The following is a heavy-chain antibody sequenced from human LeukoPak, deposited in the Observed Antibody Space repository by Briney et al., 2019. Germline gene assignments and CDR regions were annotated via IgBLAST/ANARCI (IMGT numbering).Heavy chain of an antibody. V-gene: IGHV1-8*01. CDR1: GYTFTSYD. J-gene: IGHJ6*02. CDR2: MNPNSGNT. Sequence: ASVKVSCKASGYTFTSYDINWVRQATGQGLEWMGWMNPNSGNTGYAQKFQGRVTMTRNTSISTAYMELSSLRSEDTAVYYCASLRRARYYYYGMDVWGQGTTVTVSS. CDR3: ASLRRARYYYYGMDV.